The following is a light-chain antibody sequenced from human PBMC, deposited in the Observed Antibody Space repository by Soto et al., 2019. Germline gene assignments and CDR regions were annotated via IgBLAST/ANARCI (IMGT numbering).Light chain of an antibody. J-gene: IGKJ4*01. Sequence: IQLTQSPSSLSASVGDRVTITCRASQDISSYLGWYQQKPGKAPKLLIYAASTLQSGVPSRFSGSGSGTDFTLTINSLQPGDFATYFCQQLNNYPSTFGGGTKVEIK. CDR2: AAS. V-gene: IGKV1-9*01. CDR3: QQLNNYPST. CDR1: QDISSY.